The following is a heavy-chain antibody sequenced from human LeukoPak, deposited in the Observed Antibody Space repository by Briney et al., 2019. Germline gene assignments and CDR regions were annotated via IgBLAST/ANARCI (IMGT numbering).Heavy chain of an antibody. CDR2: ITDSGRKT. CDR3: AKITKATTPNY. V-gene: IGHV3-23*01. Sequence: PGGSLRLSCAASGLTFSNYAMNWVRQASGKGLEWVSGITDSGRKTYYADYVKGRFSISRDNSENTVYLQMSDLRAEDTAVYYCAKITKATTPNYWGQGTLVTVSS. J-gene: IGHJ4*02. D-gene: IGHD4-17*01. CDR1: GLTFSNYA.